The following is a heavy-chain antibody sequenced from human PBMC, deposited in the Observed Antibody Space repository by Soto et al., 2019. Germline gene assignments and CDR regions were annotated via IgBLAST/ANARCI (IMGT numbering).Heavy chain of an antibody. CDR3: ATMNGYFEY. V-gene: IGHV3-23*01. Sequence: GGSLRLSCGASGFTFSVYAMTWVRQAPGKGLEWVSAITATGDRTYYADSVTGRFTISRDNSKKTHYLQMTSLRAEDTAMYYCATMNGYFEYWGQGTPVTVSS. D-gene: IGHD3-22*01. J-gene: IGHJ4*02. CDR2: ITATGDRT. CDR1: GFTFSVYA.